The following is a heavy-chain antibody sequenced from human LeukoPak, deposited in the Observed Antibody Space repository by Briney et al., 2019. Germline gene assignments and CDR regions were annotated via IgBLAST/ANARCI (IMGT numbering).Heavy chain of an antibody. Sequence: PWETLSLTCTVSGGSISSSSYYWGWIRQPPGKGLEWIGSIYYSGSTYYNPSLKSRVTISVDTSKNQFSLKLSSVTAADTAVYYCARLPIYSGYDQDTSDYWGQGTLVTVSS. D-gene: IGHD5-12*01. CDR3: ARLPIYSGYDQDTSDY. J-gene: IGHJ4*02. V-gene: IGHV4-39*01. CDR2: IYYSGST. CDR1: GGSISSSSYY.